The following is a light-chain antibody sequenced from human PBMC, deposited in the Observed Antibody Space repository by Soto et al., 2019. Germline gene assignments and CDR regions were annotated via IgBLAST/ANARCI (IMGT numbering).Light chain of an antibody. CDR1: RSNIGAGYD. Sequence: QSALTQPPSVSGARGARVTISCSGSRSNIGAGYDVHWYQQLPGSAPKRLIYDTDKRPSGLPDRFSGSKSGTSASLAIAGLQAEDEADYHCQSYDSSLSGVLFGGGTKLTVL. V-gene: IGLV1-40*01. J-gene: IGLJ3*02. CDR2: DTD. CDR3: QSYDSSLSGVL.